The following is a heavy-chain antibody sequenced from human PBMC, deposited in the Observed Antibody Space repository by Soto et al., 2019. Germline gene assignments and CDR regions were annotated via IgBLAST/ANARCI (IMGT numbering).Heavy chain of an antibody. J-gene: IGHJ6*03. Sequence: ASVKGSCKASGYTFTSYGISWVRQAPGQGLEWMGWISAYNGNTNYAQKPQGRVTMTTDTSTSTAYMELRSLRSDDTAVYYCARGLYSSGWYDYYMDVWGKGTTVTVSS. CDR2: ISAYNGNT. CDR3: ARGLYSSGWYDYYMDV. D-gene: IGHD6-19*01. V-gene: IGHV1-18*01. CDR1: GYTFTSYG.